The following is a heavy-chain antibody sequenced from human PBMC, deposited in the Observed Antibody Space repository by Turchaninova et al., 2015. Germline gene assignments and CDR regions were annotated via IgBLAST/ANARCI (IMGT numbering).Heavy chain of an antibody. J-gene: IGHJ4*02. V-gene: IGHV3-49*03. CDR1: GFSFGDYT. CDR3: VPTWHDGVDF. Sequence: VESGGGLVQPGRSLRLSCTASGFSFGDYTMSWFRQAPGKGLEWVGFVRNPAYGGTKEYAASAKGRFTISRDDSKGIAYLQMDNLKIEDTGVYYCVPTWHDGVDFWGQGTLVTVSS. CDR2: VRNPAYGGTK. D-gene: IGHD1-1*01.